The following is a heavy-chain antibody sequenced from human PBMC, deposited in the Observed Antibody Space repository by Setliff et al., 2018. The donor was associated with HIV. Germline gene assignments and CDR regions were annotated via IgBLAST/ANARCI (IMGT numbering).Heavy chain of an antibody. J-gene: IGHJ4*02. Sequence: PSETLSLTFSVSGGSISSYYWGWIRQPAGKGLEWIGRLHRSGNTINNPSLNSRVTMSVDTSKNHFSLNLHSVTAADTAVYYCARVGANANFDYWGQGTQVTVSS. V-gene: IGHV4-4*07. CDR1: GGSISSYY. CDR3: ARVGANANFDY. D-gene: IGHD1-26*01. CDR2: LHRSGNT.